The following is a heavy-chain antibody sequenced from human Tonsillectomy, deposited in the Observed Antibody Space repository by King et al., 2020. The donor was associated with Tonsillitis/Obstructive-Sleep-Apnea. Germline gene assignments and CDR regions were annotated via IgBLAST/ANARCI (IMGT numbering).Heavy chain of an antibody. CDR1: GYSFTSYW. J-gene: IGHJ6*02. CDR2: IDPSDSYT. CDR3: ASPTSEVGTNSSGMDV. V-gene: IGHV5-10-1*03. D-gene: IGHD4-23*01. Sequence: VQLVESGAEVKKPGESLRISCKGSGYSFTSYWITWVRQMPGKGLEWMGRIDPSDSYTNYSPSFQGHVTISADKSITTAYLQWSSLKASDTAMYYCASPTSEVGTNSSGMDVWGQGTTVTVSS.